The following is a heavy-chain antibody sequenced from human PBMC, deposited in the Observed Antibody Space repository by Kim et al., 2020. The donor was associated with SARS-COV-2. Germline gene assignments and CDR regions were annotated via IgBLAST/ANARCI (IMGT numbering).Heavy chain of an antibody. V-gene: IGHV3-48*01. CDR2: ISSTSTII. CDR3: ARGGAGATKFDLFDI. Sequence: GGSLRLSCAASGFSFSSYSINWVRQAPGKGLEWVSSISSTSTIIFYADSVKGRFSISRDNAKNSLFLQMSSLRAEDTAVYFCARGGAGATKFDLFDIWGQGTMVTVSS. J-gene: IGHJ3*02. D-gene: IGHD1-26*01. CDR1: GFSFSSYS.